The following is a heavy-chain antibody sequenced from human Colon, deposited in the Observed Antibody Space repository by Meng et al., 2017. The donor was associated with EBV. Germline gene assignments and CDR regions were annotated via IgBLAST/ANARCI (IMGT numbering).Heavy chain of an antibody. CDR1: GFTFSNYW. D-gene: IGHD6-25*01. CDR2: TNEDGGIT. Sequence: VPLVAPGGASVQPGGSLRLSCAASGFTFSNYWMHWVRQVPGKGLEWVSRTNEDGGITTYADSVKGRFTISRDNTKNTLYLQMNSLRAEDTAMYFCSRDLVGSDDDWGQGTLVTVSS. CDR3: SRDLVGSDDD. V-gene: IGHV3-74*01. J-gene: IGHJ4*02.